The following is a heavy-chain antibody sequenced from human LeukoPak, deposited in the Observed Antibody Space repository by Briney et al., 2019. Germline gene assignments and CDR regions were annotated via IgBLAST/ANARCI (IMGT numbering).Heavy chain of an antibody. CDR2: INPNSGGT. CDR1: GYTFTGYY. Sequence: ASVKVSCKASGYTFTGYYMHWVRQAPGQGLEWMGRINPNSGGTDYAQKFQGRVTMTRDTSIGTAYMELSRLRSDDTAVYYCARSQWLILFDYWGQGTLVTVSS. V-gene: IGHV1-2*06. D-gene: IGHD6-19*01. CDR3: ARSQWLILFDY. J-gene: IGHJ4*02.